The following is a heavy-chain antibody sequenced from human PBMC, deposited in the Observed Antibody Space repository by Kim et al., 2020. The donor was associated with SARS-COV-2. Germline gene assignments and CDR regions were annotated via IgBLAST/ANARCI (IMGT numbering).Heavy chain of an antibody. CDR2: ISYDGSNK. Sequence: GGSLRLSCAASGFTFSSYGMHWVRQAPGKGLEWVAVISYDGSNKYYADSVKGRFTISRDNSKNTLYLQMNSLRAEDTAVYYCAKASIAAAGTDYYGMDVWGQGTTVTVSS. V-gene: IGHV3-30*18. D-gene: IGHD6-13*01. CDR3: AKASIAAAGTDYYGMDV. J-gene: IGHJ6*02. CDR1: GFTFSSYG.